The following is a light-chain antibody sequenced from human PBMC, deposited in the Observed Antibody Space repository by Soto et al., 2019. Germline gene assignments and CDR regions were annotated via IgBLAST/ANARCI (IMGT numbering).Light chain of an antibody. J-gene: IGKJ1*01. CDR2: GAS. V-gene: IGKV3-15*01. CDR1: QSISDT. CDR3: QQYGSLSWT. Sequence: EIVMTQSPATLSVSPGERATLSCRASQSISDTLAWYQQKPGQAPRLLIHGASTRATGIPARFSGSGSGTDFTLTISRLEPEDFAVYYCQQYGSLSWTFGQGTKVDIK.